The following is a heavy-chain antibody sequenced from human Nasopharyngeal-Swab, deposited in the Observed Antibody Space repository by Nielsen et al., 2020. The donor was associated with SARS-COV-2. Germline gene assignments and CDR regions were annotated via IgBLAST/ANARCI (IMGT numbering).Heavy chain of an antibody. V-gene: IGHV3-33*05. CDR3: ARPLSRDSTWTTEANWFDP. Sequence: GESLKISCAASGFTVSAFGMHWVRQAPGEVLEWVAHISYDGHTQYYSDSVTGRFTISRDNSENTVYLQMNSLRAEDTALYHCARPLSRDSTWTTEANWFDPWGQGTLVTVSS. CDR2: ISYDGHTQ. J-gene: IGHJ5*02. CDR1: GFTVSAFG. D-gene: IGHD6-13*01.